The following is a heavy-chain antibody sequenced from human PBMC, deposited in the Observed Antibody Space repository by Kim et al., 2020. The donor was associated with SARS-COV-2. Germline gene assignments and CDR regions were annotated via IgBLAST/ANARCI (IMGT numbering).Heavy chain of an antibody. CDR2: IYYSGST. CDR1: GGSISSSSYY. Sequence: SETLSLTCTVSGGSISSSSYYWGWIRQPPGKGLEWIGSIYYSGSTYYNPSLKSRVTISVDTSKNQFSLKLSSVTAADTAVYYCARAHCGGDCYLSYWGQGTLVTVSS. D-gene: IGHD2-21*02. J-gene: IGHJ4*02. V-gene: IGHV4-39*01. CDR3: ARAHCGGDCYLSY.